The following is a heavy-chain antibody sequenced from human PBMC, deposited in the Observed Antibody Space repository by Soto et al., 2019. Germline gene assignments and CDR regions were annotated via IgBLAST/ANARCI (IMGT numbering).Heavy chain of an antibody. V-gene: IGHV3-15*07. D-gene: IGHD3-3*01. CDR1: GFTFSNAW. CDR2: IKSKTDGGTT. CDR3: TTTIFGVVIALHYYYYGMDV. Sequence: GGSLRLSCAASGFTFSNAWMNWVRQAPGKGLEWVGRIKSKTDGGTTDYAAPVKGRFTISRDDSKNTLYLQMNSLKTEDTAVYYCTTTIFGVVIALHYYYYGMDVWGQGTTVTV. J-gene: IGHJ6*02.